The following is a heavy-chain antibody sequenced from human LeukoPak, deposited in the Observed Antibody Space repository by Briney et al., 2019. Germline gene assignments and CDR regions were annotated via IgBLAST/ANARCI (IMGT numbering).Heavy chain of an antibody. D-gene: IGHD3-10*01. J-gene: IGHJ4*02. CDR3: ARVFGSGSSDY. Sequence: PGGSLRLSCAASGFTFSTFEMNWVRQAPGKGLEWVSYISDSATTIYYADSVKSRFTISRDNAKNSLYLQMNSLRAEDTAVYYCARVFGSGSSDYWGQGTLVTVSS. CDR1: GFTFSTFE. V-gene: IGHV3-48*03. CDR2: ISDSATTI.